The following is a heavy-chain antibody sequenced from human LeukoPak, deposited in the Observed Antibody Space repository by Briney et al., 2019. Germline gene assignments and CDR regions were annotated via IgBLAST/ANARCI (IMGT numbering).Heavy chain of an antibody. J-gene: IGHJ4*02. CDR3: ARVTGYMVEDYFDY. D-gene: IGHD5-12*01. Sequence: SETLSLTCTVSGGSISSSSYYWGWIRQPPGKGLEWIGSIYYSGTTYYNPSLKSRVTISVDTSRNQFSLKLSSVTAADTAVYYCARVTGYMVEDYFDYWGQGTLVTVSS. V-gene: IGHV4-39*07. CDR1: GGSISSSSYY. CDR2: IYYSGTT.